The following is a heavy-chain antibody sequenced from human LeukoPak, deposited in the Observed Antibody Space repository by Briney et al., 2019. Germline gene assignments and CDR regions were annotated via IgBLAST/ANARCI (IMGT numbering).Heavy chain of an antibody. V-gene: IGHV3-48*04. J-gene: IGHJ4*02. CDR2: ISASSSVR. Sequence: PGGSLRLSCAASGFTFSSYWMHWVRQAPGTGLEWVSFISASSSVRYYADSVKGRFTISRDNAKNSLYLQMSSLRAEDTAVYYCARDRGGSYSEIDYWGQGTLVTVSS. CDR3: ARDRGGSYSEIDY. D-gene: IGHD1-26*01. CDR1: GFTFSSYW.